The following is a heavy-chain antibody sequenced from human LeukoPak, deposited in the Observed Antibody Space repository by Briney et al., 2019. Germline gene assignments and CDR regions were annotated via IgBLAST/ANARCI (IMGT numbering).Heavy chain of an antibody. Sequence: SETLSLTCTVSGGSISSGDYYWSWIRQPPGKGLEWIGYIYYSGSTYYNPSLKSRVTISVDTSKNQFSLKLSSVTAADTAVYYCARQGLSIAVAADNWFDPWGQGTLVTVSS. J-gene: IGHJ5*02. CDR2: IYYSGST. CDR1: GGSISSGDYY. V-gene: IGHV4-30-4*01. CDR3: ARQGLSIAVAADNWFDP. D-gene: IGHD6-19*01.